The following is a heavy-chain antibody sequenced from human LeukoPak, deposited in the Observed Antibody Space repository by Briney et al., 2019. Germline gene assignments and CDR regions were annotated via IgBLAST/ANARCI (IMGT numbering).Heavy chain of an antibody. CDR1: GFTFDDYA. CDR2: ISWNSGSI. J-gene: IGHJ4*02. Sequence: GGSLRLSCAASGFTFDDYAMHWVRHAPGKGLEWVSGISWNSGSIDYADSVKGRFTISRDNAKNSLYLQMNSLRAEDTALYYCARVRFGEFLNDYWGQGILVTVSS. V-gene: IGHV3-9*01. D-gene: IGHD3-10*01. CDR3: ARVRFGEFLNDY.